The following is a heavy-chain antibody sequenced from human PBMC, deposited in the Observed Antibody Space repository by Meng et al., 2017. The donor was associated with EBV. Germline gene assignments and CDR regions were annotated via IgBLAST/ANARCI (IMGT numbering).Heavy chain of an antibody. V-gene: IGHV4-61*01. CDR2: IYYSGST. CDR3: ARGRYYGDYFWFDP. Sequence: AQLQESGPGLVKPSETLALTCTVSGGSVSSGSYYWSWIRQPPGKGLEWIGYIYYSGSTNYNPSLKSRVTISVDTSKNQFSLKLSSVTAADTAVYYCARGRYYGDYFWFDPWGQGTLVTVSS. J-gene: IGHJ5*02. CDR1: GGSVSSGSYY. D-gene: IGHD4-17*01.